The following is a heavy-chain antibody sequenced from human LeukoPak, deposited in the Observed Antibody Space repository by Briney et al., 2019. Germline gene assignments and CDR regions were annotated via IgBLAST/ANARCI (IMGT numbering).Heavy chain of an antibody. J-gene: IGHJ4*02. D-gene: IGHD3-10*01. CDR2: IFYSVAT. V-gene: IGHV4-59*08. Sequence: SETLSLTCTVSGGSISSYYWSWIRQPPWKGLEWIGYIFYSVATHYNPSLKSRVTISVDTSKNLFSLKVRSVTIADTAVYYCARSPVGSVVPFDYWGQGSLVTVSS. CDR1: GGSISSYY. CDR3: ARSPVGSVVPFDY.